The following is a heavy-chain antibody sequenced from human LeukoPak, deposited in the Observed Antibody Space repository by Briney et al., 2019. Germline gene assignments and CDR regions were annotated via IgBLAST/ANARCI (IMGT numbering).Heavy chain of an antibody. J-gene: IGHJ4*02. V-gene: IGHV3-73*01. CDR1: GFTFSGAA. Sequence: GGSLKLSCAASGFTFSGAAMHWVRQASGKGLEWVGRIRSKANSYATAYAASVKGRFTISRDDSKNTAYLQMNSLKTEDTAVYYCTSFLGYCSSTSCYIFDDWGQGTLVTVSS. CDR3: TSFLGYCSSTSCYIFDD. CDR2: IRSKANSYAT. D-gene: IGHD2-2*02.